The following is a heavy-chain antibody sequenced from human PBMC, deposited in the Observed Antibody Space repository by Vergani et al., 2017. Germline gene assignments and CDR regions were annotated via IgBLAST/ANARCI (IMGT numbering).Heavy chain of an antibody. V-gene: IGHV3-30*02. Sequence: QVKLEESGGGVVQPGRSLRLSCAASGFSFGNYAMHWVRQAPGKGLEWVAFIRYDGYNKYYADSVKGRFTISRDNSKNTLYLQMNSLRAEDTAVYYCAKDVRDYALDYWGQGTLVTVSS. D-gene: IGHD2-2*01. CDR1: GFSFGNYA. J-gene: IGHJ4*02. CDR2: IRYDGYNK. CDR3: AKDVRDYALDY.